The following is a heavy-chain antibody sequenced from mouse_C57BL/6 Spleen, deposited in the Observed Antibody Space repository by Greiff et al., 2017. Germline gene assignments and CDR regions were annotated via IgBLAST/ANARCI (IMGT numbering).Heavy chain of an antibody. V-gene: IGHV1-53*01. J-gene: IGHJ3*01. CDR2: INPSNGGT. D-gene: IGHD1-1*01. Sequence: QVQLQQPGTELVKPGASVKLSCKASGYTFTSYWMHWVKQRPGQGLEWIGNINPSNGGTNYNEKFKSKATLTVDKSSSTAYMRLCSLTSEDSAVYYCARGNLGYYGSSYGWFAYWGQGTLVTVSA. CDR1: GYTFTSYW. CDR3: ARGNLGYYGSSYGWFAY.